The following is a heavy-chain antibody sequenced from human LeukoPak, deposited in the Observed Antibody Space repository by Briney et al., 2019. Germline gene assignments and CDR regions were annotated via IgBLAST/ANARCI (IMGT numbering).Heavy chain of an antibody. V-gene: IGHV3-23*01. CDR3: AKGYLYFDY. Sequence: GGSLRLSCAVSGFTFTNHAMSWVRQAPGKGLEWVSSVSAPGGHTTYYADSVQGRFTISRDNSKNTLYLQMNSLRAEDTALYYCAKGYLYFDYWGQGTLVTVSS. CDR1: GFTFTNHA. J-gene: IGHJ4*02. D-gene: IGHD1-1*01. CDR2: VSAPGGHTT.